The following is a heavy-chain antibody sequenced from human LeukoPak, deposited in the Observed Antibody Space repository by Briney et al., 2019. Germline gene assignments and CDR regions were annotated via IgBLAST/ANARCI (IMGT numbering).Heavy chain of an antibody. V-gene: IGHV3-53*01. CDR1: GFTFNNYN. CDR2: IYSDNT. Sequence: GGSLRLSCAASGFTFNNYNMNWVRQAPGKGLEWVSFIYSDNTHYSDSVKGRFTISRDNSKNTLYLQMNSLRAEDTAVYYCARRAGAYSHPYDYWGQGTLVTVSS. D-gene: IGHD4/OR15-4a*01. CDR3: ARRAGAYSHPYDY. J-gene: IGHJ4*02.